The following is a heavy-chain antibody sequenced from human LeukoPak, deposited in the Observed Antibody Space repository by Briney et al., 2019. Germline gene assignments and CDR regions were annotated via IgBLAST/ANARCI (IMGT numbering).Heavy chain of an antibody. Sequence: GGSLRLSCAASGFPFSSSAMSWVRQAAGKGLEWVSGLSGSGTSTYYADSVKGRFTISRDNSKNTLYLQMNSLRAEDTAVYYCARDRVGATTGFSFDYWGQGTLVTVSS. CDR3: ARDRVGATTGFSFDY. D-gene: IGHD1-26*01. J-gene: IGHJ4*02. CDR1: GFPFSSSA. V-gene: IGHV3-23*01. CDR2: LSGSGTST.